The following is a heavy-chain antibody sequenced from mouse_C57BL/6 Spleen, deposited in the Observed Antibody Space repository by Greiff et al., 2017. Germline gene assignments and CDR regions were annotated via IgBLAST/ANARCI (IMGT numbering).Heavy chain of an antibody. CDR2: IRSKSNNYAT. Sequence: DVMLVESGGGLVQPKGSLKLSCAASGFSFNTYAMNWVRQAPGKGLEWVARIRSKSNNYATYYADSVKDRFTISRDDSESMLYLQMNNLKTEDTAMYYCVRPLYGYEGFDYWGQGTTLTVSS. CDR1: GFSFNTYA. D-gene: IGHD2-2*01. CDR3: VRPLYGYEGFDY. V-gene: IGHV10-1*01. J-gene: IGHJ2*01.